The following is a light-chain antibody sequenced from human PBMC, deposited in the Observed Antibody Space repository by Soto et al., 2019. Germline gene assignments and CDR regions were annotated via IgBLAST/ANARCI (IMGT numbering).Light chain of an antibody. Sequence: QSALTQPRSVSGSPGQSVTISCTGTKNDVASYNYVSWYQQHPGKAPKLIIQDVSNRPSGVSNRFSGSKSGNTASLTISGLQAEDEADYYCSSYTSSSTLDVFGTGTQLTVL. CDR2: DVS. CDR1: KNDVASYNY. J-gene: IGLJ1*01. V-gene: IGLV2-14*03. CDR3: SSYTSSSTLDV.